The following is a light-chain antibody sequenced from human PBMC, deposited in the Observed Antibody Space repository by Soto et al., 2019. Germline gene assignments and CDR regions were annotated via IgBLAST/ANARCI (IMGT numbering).Light chain of an antibody. CDR2: DTS. CDR3: QQRNSWPPTFT. J-gene: IGKJ5*01. Sequence: EIVLTQFPGTLSLSPGERATLSCRASQSVTGNSLAWYQQKLGRAPRVLIYDTSIRATGIPARFSGSGSGTDFTLTISSLEPEDFAVYYCQQRNSWPPTFTFGQGTRLEIK. CDR1: QSVTGNS. V-gene: IGKV3-11*01.